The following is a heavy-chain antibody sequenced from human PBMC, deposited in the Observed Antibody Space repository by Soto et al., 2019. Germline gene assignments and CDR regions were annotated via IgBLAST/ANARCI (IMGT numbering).Heavy chain of an antibody. CDR1: GGSVDSGNHY. V-gene: IGHV4-30-4*01. CDR3: ARDMGSAMTTRIFDH. D-gene: IGHD4-17*01. Sequence: QVLVQESGPGLVKPSQTLTLSCTVSGGSVDSGNHYWKWIRQPPGKGLEWIGYIYYGGSTYYNPSLKSRATISVDTSQSRFSLRLTSVTAADTAVYYCARDMGSAMTTRIFDHWGQGTLVTVSS. CDR2: IYYGGST. J-gene: IGHJ4*02.